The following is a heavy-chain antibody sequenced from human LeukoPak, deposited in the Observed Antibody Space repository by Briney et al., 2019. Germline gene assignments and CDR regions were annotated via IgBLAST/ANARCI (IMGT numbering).Heavy chain of an antibody. CDR3: VIPAAIIP. J-gene: IGHJ5*02. Sequence: GGSLRLSCSASGFPFSSNVMHWVRQAPGRGLEWVAMISYDGGSKYYADSVKGRFSISRDNSKNTLHLEMNSLRTEDTALYYCVIPAAIIPWGQGTLVTVSS. V-gene: IGHV3-30-3*01. D-gene: IGHD2-2*02. CDR1: GFPFSSNV. CDR2: ISYDGGSK.